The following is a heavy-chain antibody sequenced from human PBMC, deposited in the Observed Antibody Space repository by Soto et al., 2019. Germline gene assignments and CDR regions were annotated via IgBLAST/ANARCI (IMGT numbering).Heavy chain of an antibody. CDR3: ARRYCSGGSCSNWFDP. D-gene: IGHD2-15*01. Sequence: SGESLKISCQGSGYSFTDYWIGWVRQMPGKGLEWMGIIFPGDSDTTYSPSFQGQVTISADKSISTAYLQWSSLRASDTAIYYCARRYCSGGSCSNWFDPWGQGTLVTVSS. J-gene: IGHJ5*02. V-gene: IGHV5-51*01. CDR2: IFPGDSDT. CDR1: GYSFTDYW.